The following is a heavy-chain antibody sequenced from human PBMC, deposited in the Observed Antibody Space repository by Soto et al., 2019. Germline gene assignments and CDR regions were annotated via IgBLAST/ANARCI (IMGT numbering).Heavy chain of an antibody. V-gene: IGHV4-59*01. J-gene: IGHJ4*02. CDR2: IYYSGST. CDR3: ARDPVDTAMVGATYFDY. Sequence: SATLSLTCTVSGGSISSYYWSWIRQPPGKGLEWIGYIYYSGSTNYNPSLKSRVTISVDTSKNQFSLKLSSVTAADTAVYYCARDPVDTAMVGATYFDYWGQGTLVTVSS. CDR1: GGSISSYY. D-gene: IGHD5-18*01.